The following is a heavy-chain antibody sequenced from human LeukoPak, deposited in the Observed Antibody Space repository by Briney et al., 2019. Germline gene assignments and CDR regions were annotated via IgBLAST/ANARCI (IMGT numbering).Heavy chain of an antibody. CDR3: ARDIRDPLDPIQH. D-gene: IGHD3-3*01. J-gene: IGHJ1*01. Sequence: GGSLRLSCAASGFTFSSYRMSWVRQAPGKGLEWVSSLSGSSSYIYYADAVKGRFTISRDNAKNSLYLQMNSLRAEDTAVYYCARDIRDPLDPIQHWGQGTLVTVSS. V-gene: IGHV3-21*01. CDR2: LSGSSSYI. CDR1: GFTFSSYR.